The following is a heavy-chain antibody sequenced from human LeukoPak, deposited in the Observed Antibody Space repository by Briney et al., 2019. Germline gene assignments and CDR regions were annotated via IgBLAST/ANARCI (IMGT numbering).Heavy chain of an antibody. CDR3: AREGGVAAAGDY. V-gene: IGHV3-7*03. CDR1: GFTFSSYW. J-gene: IGHJ4*02. CDR2: IKQDGSEK. Sequence: GGSLRLSCAASGFTFSSYWMSWVRQAPGKGREWVANIKQDGSEKYYVDSVKGRFTISRDNAKNSLYLKMNSLRAEDTAVYYCAREGGVAAAGDYWGQGTLVTVSS. D-gene: IGHD6-13*01.